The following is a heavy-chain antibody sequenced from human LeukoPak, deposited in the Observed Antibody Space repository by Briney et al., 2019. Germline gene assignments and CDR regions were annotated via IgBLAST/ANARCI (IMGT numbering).Heavy chain of an antibody. V-gene: IGHV4-39*07. CDR2: IYYTGST. CDR1: GGSISGSSYY. J-gene: IGHJ4*02. D-gene: IGHD5-12*01. Sequence: KPSETLSLTCTVSGGSISGSSYYWGWIRQPPGKGLEWNGSIYYTGSTYYNPSLQSRVTISVDTSNNHFSLKLRSVTAADTAVYYCARDPGYISGYYRDYWGQGTLVTVSS. CDR3: ARDPGYISGYYRDY.